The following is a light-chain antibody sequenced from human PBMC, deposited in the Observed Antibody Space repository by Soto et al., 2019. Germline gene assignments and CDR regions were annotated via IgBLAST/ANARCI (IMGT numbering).Light chain of an antibody. J-gene: IGKJ2*01. Sequence: DIVMTQSPDSLALSLGERATINCKSSQILLYSSSDKIYLSWYQQKPGQPPQLLISWASTRQSGVPDRFSGSGSGTDVTLTSSSLQAEDVAVYYCQQYYSTPYTFGQGTKREIK. V-gene: IGKV4-1*01. CDR2: WAS. CDR1: QILLYSSSDKIY. CDR3: QQYYSTPYT.